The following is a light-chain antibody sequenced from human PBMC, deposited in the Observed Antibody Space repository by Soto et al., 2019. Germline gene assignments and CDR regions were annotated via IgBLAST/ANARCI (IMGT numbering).Light chain of an antibody. J-gene: IGLJ2*01. CDR3: STWDDSLSGII. Sequence: QSALTQPPSASGTPGQRVTISCSGSSSNIGRNYVYWYQKVPGTAPKLLVYRNDKRPYGGPDRFSGSNSGTSASLAISRLRSEDEAEYFCSTWDDSLSGIIFGGGTKLTVL. CDR2: RND. CDR1: SSNIGRNY. V-gene: IGLV1-47*01.